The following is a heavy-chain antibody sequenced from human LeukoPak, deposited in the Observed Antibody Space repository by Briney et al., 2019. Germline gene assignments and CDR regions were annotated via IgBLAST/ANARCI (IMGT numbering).Heavy chain of an antibody. Sequence: GGSLRLSCAASGFTFSSYAMHWVRQAPGKGLEWVAVMSYDGSNKYYADSVKGRFTISRDNAKNTLYLQMNSLRAEDTAVYYCARVAGLDYWGQGTLVTVSS. J-gene: IGHJ4*02. CDR3: ARVAGLDY. D-gene: IGHD6-19*01. V-gene: IGHV3-30-3*01. CDR2: MSYDGSNK. CDR1: GFTFSSYA.